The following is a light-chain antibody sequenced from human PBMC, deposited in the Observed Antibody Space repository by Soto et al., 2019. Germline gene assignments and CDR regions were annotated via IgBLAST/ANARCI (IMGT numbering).Light chain of an antibody. V-gene: IGLV2-14*03. CDR2: DVT. J-gene: IGLJ3*02. CDR3: SSYVSKNSLM. CDR1: SSAVETYKY. Sequence: QSALTQPASVSASAGQSITISCTGTSSAVETYKYVSWYQQRAGKVPKLILYDVTDRPSGISPRFSGSKSGNTASLTISGLQPEDEADYYCSSYVSKNSLMFGGGTKLTVL.